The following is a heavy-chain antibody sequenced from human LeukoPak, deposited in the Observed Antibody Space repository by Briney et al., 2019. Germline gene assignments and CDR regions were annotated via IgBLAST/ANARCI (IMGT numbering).Heavy chain of an antibody. CDR2: INLNSGGT. V-gene: IGHV1-2*02. Sequence: ASVKVSCKASGYTLTDYYMHWVRQAPGQGLEWMGWINLNSGGTNFAQRFQGRVTMTRDTSISTAYMDLSRLISDDTAVYYCARDAGYCTGGSCWYFDHWGQGTLVTVSS. CDR1: GYTLTDYY. J-gene: IGHJ4*02. CDR3: ARDAGYCTGGSCWYFDH. D-gene: IGHD2-15*01.